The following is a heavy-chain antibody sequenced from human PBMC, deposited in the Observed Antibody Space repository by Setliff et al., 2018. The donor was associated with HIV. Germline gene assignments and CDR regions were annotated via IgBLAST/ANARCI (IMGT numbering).Heavy chain of an antibody. CDR1: GFTFSSYG. V-gene: IGHV3-30*02. CDR3: AKDGDYRNGDYDAFDI. D-gene: IGHD4-4*01. CDR2: IHYDVSSK. Sequence: PGESLKISCAAFGFTFSSYGMHWVRQAPGKGLEWVAFIHYDVSSKYYGDSVRGRFTISRDNSKNTLYLQMNSLRSEDTAVYYCAKDGDYRNGDYDAFDIWGLGTMVTVSS. J-gene: IGHJ3*02.